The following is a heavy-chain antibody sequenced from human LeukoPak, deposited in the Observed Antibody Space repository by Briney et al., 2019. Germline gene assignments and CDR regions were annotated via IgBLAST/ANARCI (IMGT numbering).Heavy chain of an antibody. Sequence: SETLSLTCAVSGGSISRSGYSWRWIRQPPGKGLDWIAYIYYTGSTYYNPSLKSRVTISLDTSKNQFSLKLTSVTAADTAVCYCARGGDSSGYEGRFDPWGQGTLVTVSS. CDR3: ARGGDSSGYEGRFDP. CDR1: GGSISRSGYS. J-gene: IGHJ5*02. V-gene: IGHV4-30-4*07. D-gene: IGHD3-22*01. CDR2: IYYTGST.